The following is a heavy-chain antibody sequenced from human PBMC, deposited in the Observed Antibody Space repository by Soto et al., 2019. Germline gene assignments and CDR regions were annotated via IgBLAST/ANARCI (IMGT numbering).Heavy chain of an antibody. CDR3: ARGYVWGSYRLGWFDP. Sequence: QVQLQESGPGLVKPSQTLSLTCTVSGGSISSGGYYWSWIRQHPGKGLEWIGYIYYSGSTYYNPSRKRRVTISVDTSKNQFSLKLSSVTAADTAVYYCARGYVWGSYRLGWFDPWGQGTLVTVSS. V-gene: IGHV4-31*03. D-gene: IGHD3-16*02. CDR1: GGSISSGGYY. J-gene: IGHJ5*02. CDR2: IYYSGST.